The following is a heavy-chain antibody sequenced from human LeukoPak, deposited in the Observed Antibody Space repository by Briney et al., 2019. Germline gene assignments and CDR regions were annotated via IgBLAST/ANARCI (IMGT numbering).Heavy chain of an antibody. CDR2: T. V-gene: IGHV3-74*01. D-gene: IGHD5-12*01. J-gene: IGHJ6*02. CDR3: ARAAYGGYDFNYYYYYGMDV. Sequence: TRYADSVKGRFTISRDNAKNTLYLQMNSLRAEDTAVYYCARAAYGGYDFNYYYYYGMDVWGQGTTVTVSS.